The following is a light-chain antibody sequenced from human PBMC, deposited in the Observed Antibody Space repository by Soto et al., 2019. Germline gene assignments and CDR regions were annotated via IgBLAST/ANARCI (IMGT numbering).Light chain of an antibody. J-gene: IGLJ1*01. CDR1: SSDVGSYNL. CDR2: EGS. Sequence: QSALTQPASVSGSPGQSITISCTGTSSDVGSYNLVSWYQQHPGKAPKLMIYEGSQRPSGVSIRFSGSKSGNTASLTIAGLQAEDEADYSCCSYAGSRTFAYVFGTGTKVTVL. CDR3: CSYAGSRTFAYV. V-gene: IGLV2-23*03.